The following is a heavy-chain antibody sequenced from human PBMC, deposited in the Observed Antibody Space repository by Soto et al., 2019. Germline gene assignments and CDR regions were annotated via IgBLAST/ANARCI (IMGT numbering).Heavy chain of an antibody. V-gene: IGHV1-2*02. CDR3: ARAPSPYSSSSGWFDP. Sequence: ASVKVSCKASGYTFTSYGISWVRQAPGQGLEWMGWINPNSGGTNYAQKFQGRVTMTRDTSISTAYMELSRLRSDDTAVYYCARAPSPYSSSSGWFDPWGQGTLVTVSS. D-gene: IGHD6-6*01. CDR1: GYTFTSYG. CDR2: INPNSGGT. J-gene: IGHJ5*02.